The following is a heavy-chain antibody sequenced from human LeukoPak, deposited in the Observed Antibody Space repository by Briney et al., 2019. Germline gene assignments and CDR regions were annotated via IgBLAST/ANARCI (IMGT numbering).Heavy chain of an antibody. V-gene: IGHV4-61*02. CDR1: GGSISSGSYY. D-gene: IGHD6-25*01. CDR3: SGEYSSAISLDY. Sequence: TWETLSLTCTVSGGSISSGSYYWSWIRQPAGKGLEWIGRIYTSGSTNYNPSLKSRVTISVDTSKNQFSLKLSSVTAAHTAVYYCSGEYSSAISLDYVVQRTMVTVSS. CDR2: IYTSGST. J-gene: IGHJ4*02.